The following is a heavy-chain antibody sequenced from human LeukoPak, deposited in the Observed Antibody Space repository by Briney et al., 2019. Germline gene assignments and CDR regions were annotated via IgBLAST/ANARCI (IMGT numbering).Heavy chain of an antibody. J-gene: IGHJ3*02. Sequence: PSVKSRVTMSVDASKNQFSLKLSSVTAADTAVYYCARINYYGGDAFDIWGQGTMVTVSS. CDR3: ARINYYGGDAFDI. V-gene: IGHV4-4*06. D-gene: IGHD3-10*01.